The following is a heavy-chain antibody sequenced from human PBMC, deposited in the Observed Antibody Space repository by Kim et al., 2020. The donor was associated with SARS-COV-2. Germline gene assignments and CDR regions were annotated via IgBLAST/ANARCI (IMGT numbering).Heavy chain of an antibody. CDR3: ARGKTDYDGNFDY. CDR1: GGSISSGGYY. D-gene: IGHD4-17*01. CDR2: IYYSGST. J-gene: IGHJ4*02. Sequence: SETLSLTCTVSGGSISSGGYYWSWIRQHPGKGLEWIGYIYYSGSTYYNPSLKSRVTISVDTSKNQFSLKLSSVTAADTAVYYCARGKTDYDGNFDYWGQGTLVTVSS. V-gene: IGHV4-31*03.